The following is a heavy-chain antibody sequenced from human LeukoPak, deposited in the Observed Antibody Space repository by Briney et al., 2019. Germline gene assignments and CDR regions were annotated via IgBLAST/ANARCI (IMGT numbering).Heavy chain of an antibody. CDR1: GGSISSYY. CDR2: IYTSGTT. V-gene: IGHV4-4*07. J-gene: IGHJ4*02. CDR3: ARDEAGSGYPDY. D-gene: IGHD3-22*01. Sequence: SETLSLTCTVSGGSISSYYWGWIRQPAGKGLEWIGRIYTSGTTNYNPSLRSRITMSLDTSKNQLSRKLSSVTAADTAVYYCARDEAGSGYPDYWGQGTLVTVSS.